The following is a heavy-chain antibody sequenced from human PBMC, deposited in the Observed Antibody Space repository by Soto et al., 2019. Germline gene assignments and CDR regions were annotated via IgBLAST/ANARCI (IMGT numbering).Heavy chain of an antibody. V-gene: IGHV3-11*01. CDR3: ARVVVVAATLGVYFDY. Sequence: GSLRLSCAASGFTFSDYYMSWIRQAPGKGLEWVSYISSSGSTIYYADSVKGRFTISRDNAKNSLYLQMNSLRAEDTAVYYCARVVVVAATLGVYFDYWGQGTLVTVS. D-gene: IGHD2-15*01. J-gene: IGHJ4*02. CDR1: GFTFSDYY. CDR2: ISSSGSTI.